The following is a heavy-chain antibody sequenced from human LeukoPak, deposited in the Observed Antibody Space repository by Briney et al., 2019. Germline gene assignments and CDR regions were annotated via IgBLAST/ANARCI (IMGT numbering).Heavy chain of an antibody. CDR3: AVGGLNSSGYRVGIDY. V-gene: IGHV4-34*01. J-gene: IGHJ4*01. CDR2: IEHSGSP. D-gene: IGHD3-22*01. CDR1: GGSFSDYY. Sequence: SETLSLTCAVYGGSFSDYYWSWIRQPPGKGLEWIGKIEHSGSPNYNPSLRSRVTISVDTSKNQFTLRLTSVTAADTAVYHCAVGGLNSSGYRVGIDYWGRGTLVTVSS.